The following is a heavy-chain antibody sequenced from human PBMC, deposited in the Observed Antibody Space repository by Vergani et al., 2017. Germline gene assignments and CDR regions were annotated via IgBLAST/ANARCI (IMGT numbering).Heavy chain of an antibody. CDR2: ISYDGSNK. CDR3: ARGRRWLQKRDDAFDI. V-gene: IGHV3-30-3*01. Sequence: QVQLVESGGGVVQPGRSLRLSCAASGFTFSSYAMHWVRQAPGKGLEWVAVISYDGSNKYYADSVKGRFTISRDNSKNTLHLQMNSLRAEDTAVYYCARGRRWLQKRDDAFDIWGQGTMVTVSS. D-gene: IGHD5-24*01. CDR1: GFTFSSYA. J-gene: IGHJ3*02.